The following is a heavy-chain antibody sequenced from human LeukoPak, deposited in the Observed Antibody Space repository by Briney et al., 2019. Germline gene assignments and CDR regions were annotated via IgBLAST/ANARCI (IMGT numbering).Heavy chain of an antibody. CDR3: AKGVYSSPDYYLDV. V-gene: IGHV3-33*06. Sequence: GRSLRLSCAASGFTFSSYGMHWVRQAPGKGLEWVAVIWYDGSNKYYADSVKGRFTISRDNSKNTLYLQMNSLRAEDTAVYYCAKGVYSSPDYYLDVWGKGTTVTVSS. D-gene: IGHD4-11*01. CDR1: GFTFSSYG. J-gene: IGHJ6*03. CDR2: IWYDGSNK.